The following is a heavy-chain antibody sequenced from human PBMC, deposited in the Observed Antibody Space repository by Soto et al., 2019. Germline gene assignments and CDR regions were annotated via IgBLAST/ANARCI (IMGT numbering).Heavy chain of an antibody. CDR2: IYPGDSDT. J-gene: IGHJ6*02. V-gene: IGHV5-51*01. CDR3: ASQIAVAGKADYYYYGMDV. CDR1: GYSFTSYL. D-gene: IGHD6-19*01. Sequence: GESLKISCKGSGYSFTSYLIGWVRQMPGKGLEWMGIIYPGDSDTRYSPSFQGQVTISADKSISTAYLQWSSLKASDTAMYYCASQIAVAGKADYYYYGMDVSGQGTTVTVSS.